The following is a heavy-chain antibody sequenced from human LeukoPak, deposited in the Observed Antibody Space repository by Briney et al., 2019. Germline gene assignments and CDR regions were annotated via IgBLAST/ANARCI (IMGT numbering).Heavy chain of an antibody. J-gene: IGHJ4*02. V-gene: IGHV3-7*01. D-gene: IGHD2-2*01. CDR1: GFTFSDYW. Sequence: GGSLRLSCAASGFTFSDYWMSWVRQAPGKGLEWAANIKQDGSEKYYVDSVKGRFTITRDNAKNSVSVQMNSLRVEDTAVYYCTRMAWRSRPFDYWGQGTLVTVSS. CDR2: IKQDGSEK. CDR3: TRMAWRSRPFDY.